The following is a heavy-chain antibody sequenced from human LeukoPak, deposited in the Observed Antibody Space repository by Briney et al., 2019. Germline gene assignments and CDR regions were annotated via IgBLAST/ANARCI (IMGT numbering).Heavy chain of an antibody. D-gene: IGHD6-6*01. CDR3: AKLVGNWFDP. V-gene: IGHV3-30*02. CDR1: GFTFSSYG. J-gene: IGHJ5*02. Sequence: GGSLRLSCAASGFTFSSYGMHWVRQAPGKGLEWVAFIRCDGSNKYYADSVKGRFTISRDNSKNTLYLQMNSLRAEDTAVYYCAKLVGNWFDPWGQGTLVTVSS. CDR2: IRCDGSNK.